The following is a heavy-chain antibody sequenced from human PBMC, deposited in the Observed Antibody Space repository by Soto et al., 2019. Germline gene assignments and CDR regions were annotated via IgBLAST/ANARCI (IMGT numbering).Heavy chain of an antibody. CDR3: ARGEQYSGRIFDY. CDR2: TYYRSKWYY. D-gene: IGHD1-26*01. V-gene: IGHV6-1*01. J-gene: IGHJ4*01. CDR1: WDSVSSNSAG. Sequence: SETLSLTCVISWDSVSSNSAGWNWIRQSPSRGLEWLGRTYYRSKWYYEYAVSVRGRITINPDTSKNQYSLQLNSVTPEDTAVYFCARGEQYSGRIFDYWGQGTLVTVSS.